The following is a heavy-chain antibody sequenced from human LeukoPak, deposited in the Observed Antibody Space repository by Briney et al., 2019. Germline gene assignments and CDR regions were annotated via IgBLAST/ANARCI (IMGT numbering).Heavy chain of an antibody. D-gene: IGHD5-18*01. CDR3: AKEAGYHYAPLDY. Sequence: GRSLRLSCAASGFTFSGYGMNWVRQAPGKGLEWVAVVSADGSVKYYADSVKGRFTGSRDNSRNTLYQQINNLRVDDTAVYYCAKEAGYHYAPLDYWGQGTLVTVTS. CDR1: GFTFSGYG. V-gene: IGHV3-30*18. J-gene: IGHJ4*02. CDR2: VSADGSVK.